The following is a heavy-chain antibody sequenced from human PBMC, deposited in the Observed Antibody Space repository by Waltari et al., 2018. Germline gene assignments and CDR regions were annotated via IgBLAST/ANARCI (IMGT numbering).Heavy chain of an antibody. CDR2: FFPSDGGT. Sequence: QVQLVQSGAEVRKPGASVNVSCQTSGYTFSTNYIHWLRQAPGQGIEWMGVFFPSDGGTTYAQKFQGRVTMTSDTSTSTVYMELSSLRSEDTAVYYCAGRSLLRFLDYWGQGTLVTVSS. CDR3: AGRSLLRFLDY. CDR1: GYTFSTNY. V-gene: IGHV1-46*01. D-gene: IGHD3-3*01. J-gene: IGHJ4*02.